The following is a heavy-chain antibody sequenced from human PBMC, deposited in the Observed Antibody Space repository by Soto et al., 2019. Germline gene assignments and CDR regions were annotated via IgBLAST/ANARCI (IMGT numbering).Heavy chain of an antibody. J-gene: IGHJ6*02. Sequence: PSETLSLTCAVYGGSFSGYYWNWIRQPPGKGLEWIGEINHSGSTNYNPSLKSRFTISRDNAKKSLYLQMNSLRAEDTALYYCAKDITAASYLAGGYYYYGMDVWGQGTTVTVSS. CDR1: GGSFSGYY. CDR3: AKDITAASYLAGGYYYYGMDV. CDR2: INHSGST. D-gene: IGHD1-20*01. V-gene: IGHV4-34*10.